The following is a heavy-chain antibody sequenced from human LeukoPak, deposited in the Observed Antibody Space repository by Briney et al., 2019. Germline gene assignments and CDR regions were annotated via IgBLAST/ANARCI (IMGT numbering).Heavy chain of an antibody. CDR1: GFTVSSNY. Sequence: PGGSLRLSCAASGFTVSSNYMSWVRQAPGKGLEWVSVIYSGGRTYYADSVKGRFTISRENSKNTLYLQMNSLRAEDTDVYYCARVRSGSGSYYYYYMDVWGKGTTVTISS. V-gene: IGHV3-53*01. J-gene: IGHJ6*03. D-gene: IGHD3-10*01. CDR3: ARVRSGSGSYYYYYMDV. CDR2: IYSGGRT.